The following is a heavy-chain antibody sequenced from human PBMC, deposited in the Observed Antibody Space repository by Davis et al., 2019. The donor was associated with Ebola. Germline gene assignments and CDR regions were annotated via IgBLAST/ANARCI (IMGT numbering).Heavy chain of an antibody. V-gene: IGHV3-23*01. CDR2: LGTIAAT. CDR1: GFVFSSYV. Sequence: PGGSLRLSCAASGFVFSSYVMSWVRRAPGKGLEWVSTLGTIAATYYADSVKGRFTIPRDNSKNTLHLQMNSLRVEDTAIYYCVKDTSNIWFDVWGQGTLVTVSS. CDR3: VKDTSNIWFDV. J-gene: IGHJ3*01. D-gene: IGHD2/OR15-2a*01.